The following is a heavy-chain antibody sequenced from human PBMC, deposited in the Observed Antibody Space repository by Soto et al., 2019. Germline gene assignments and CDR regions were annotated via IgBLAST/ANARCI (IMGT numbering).Heavy chain of an antibody. J-gene: IGHJ5*02. CDR1: GFTFSSYS. CDR2: ISSSSSYI. Sequence: GGSLRLSCAASGFTFSSYSMNWVRQDPGKGLEWVSSISSSSSYIYYADSVKGRFTISRDNAKNSLYLQMNSLRAEDTAVYYCARDLRPGYCSGGSCYGYNWFDPWGQGTLVTVSS. V-gene: IGHV3-21*01. D-gene: IGHD2-15*01. CDR3: ARDLRPGYCSGGSCYGYNWFDP.